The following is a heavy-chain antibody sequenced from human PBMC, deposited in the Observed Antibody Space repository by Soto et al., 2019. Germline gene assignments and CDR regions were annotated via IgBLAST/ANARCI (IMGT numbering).Heavy chain of an antibody. J-gene: IGHJ3*02. D-gene: IGHD2-15*01. CDR2: IFHTGGT. CDR3: ARAGLAGGTPADAFDI. CDR1: ASSISSAYF. Sequence: PSETLSLTCAVSASSISSAYFWGWLRQPPGKGLEWIATIFHTGGTYYNPSLKSRVTSSVDTSNTQFSHRQNSVTAADTALYFCARAGLAGGTPADAFDIWGQGTMVTVSS. V-gene: IGHV4-38-2*01.